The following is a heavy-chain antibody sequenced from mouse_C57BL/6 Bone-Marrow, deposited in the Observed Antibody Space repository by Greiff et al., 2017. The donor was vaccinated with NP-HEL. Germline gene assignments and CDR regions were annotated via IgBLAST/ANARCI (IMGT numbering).Heavy chain of an antibody. V-gene: IGHV10-3*01. CDR2: IRSKSSNYAT. J-gene: IGHJ1*03. CDR1: GFTFNTYA. CDR3: VGEHSFYYDYDEWYFDV. Sequence: EVMLVESGGGLVQPKGSLKLSCAASGFTFNTYAMHWVRQAPGKGLEWVARIRSKSSNYATYYADSVKDRFTISRDDSQSMLYLQMNNLKTEDTAMYYCVGEHSFYYDYDEWYFDVWGTGTTVTVSS. D-gene: IGHD2-4*01.